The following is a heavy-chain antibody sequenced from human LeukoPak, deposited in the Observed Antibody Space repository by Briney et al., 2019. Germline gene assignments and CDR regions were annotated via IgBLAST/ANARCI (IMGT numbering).Heavy chain of an antibody. CDR2: IDPSDSYT. V-gene: IGHV5-10-1*01. D-gene: IGHD6-19*01. J-gene: IGHJ4*02. Sequence: GESLKISCKGSGYSFTNYWINWVRQMPGKGLEWMGKIDPSDSYTNYSPSFQGHVTIPADKSISTAYLQWSSLKASDTAMYYCARSLSSGWPGFGYWGQGALVTVSS. CDR1: GYSFTNYW. CDR3: ARSLSSGWPGFGY.